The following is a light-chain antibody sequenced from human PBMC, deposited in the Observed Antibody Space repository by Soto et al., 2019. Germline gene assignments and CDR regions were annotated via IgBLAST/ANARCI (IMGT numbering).Light chain of an antibody. CDR2: DVI. J-gene: IGLJ1*01. Sequence: SARTQPRSVSGSPGQSVTIACTGTSSDVGTYTYVSWYQQHPGKAPKLIIYDVIKRPSGVPDRFSGSKSGNTASLTISGLQAEDEADYYCCSYAGSYTHVFGTGTKVTVL. CDR1: SSDVGTYTY. CDR3: CSYAGSYTHV. V-gene: IGLV2-11*01.